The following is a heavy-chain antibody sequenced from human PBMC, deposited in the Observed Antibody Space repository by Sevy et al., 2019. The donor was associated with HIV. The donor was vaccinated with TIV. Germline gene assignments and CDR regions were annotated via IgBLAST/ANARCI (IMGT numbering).Heavy chain of an antibody. Sequence: GKSLKISCQGSGYSFSNYWIAWVRQLPGKGLEGMGIIYPGDSDTRYSPSFQGQVTISVDKSVNTAYLHWSSLKASDTXXYFCAXPSGGXXXSGGNCXXXGMXVXXQGTTVTVSS. V-gene: IGHV5-51*01. CDR3: AXPSGGXXXSGGNCXXXGMXV. CDR2: IYPGDSDT. CDR1: GYSFSNYW. D-gene: IGHD2-15*01. J-gene: IGHJ6*02.